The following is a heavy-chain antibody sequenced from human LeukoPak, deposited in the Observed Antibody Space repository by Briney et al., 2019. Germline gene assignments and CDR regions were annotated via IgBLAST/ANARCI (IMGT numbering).Heavy chain of an antibody. CDR1: GGSISSYY. CDR2: IYYSGST. Sequence: SETLSLTCTVSGGSISSYYWSWIRQPPGKGLEWIGYIYYSGSTNYNPSLKSRVTISVDTSKNQFSLKLSSVTAADTAVYYCARHGHYDFWSGYSIIPCYFDYWGQGTLVTVSS. J-gene: IGHJ4*02. V-gene: IGHV4-59*08. D-gene: IGHD3-3*01. CDR3: ARHGHYDFWSGYSIIPCYFDY.